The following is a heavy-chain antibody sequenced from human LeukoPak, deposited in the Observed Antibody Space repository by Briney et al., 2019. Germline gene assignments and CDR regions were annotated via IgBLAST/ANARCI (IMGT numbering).Heavy chain of an antibody. Sequence: GGSLRLSCAASGFTFSSYGMHWVRQAPGKGLEWVAVISYDGSNKYYADSVKGRFTISRDNSKNTLYLQMNSLRAEDTAVYYCARGGGDSSSSLDYWGQGTLVTVSS. J-gene: IGHJ4*02. CDR2: ISYDGSNK. CDR1: GFTFSSYG. CDR3: ARGGGDSSSSLDY. D-gene: IGHD6-13*01. V-gene: IGHV3-30*19.